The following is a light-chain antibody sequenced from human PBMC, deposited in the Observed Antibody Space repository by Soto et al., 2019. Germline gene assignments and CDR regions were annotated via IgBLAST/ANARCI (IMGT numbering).Light chain of an antibody. CDR2: EVT. Sequence: QSVLTQPPSASGSPGQSVTISCTGTSNDVGAYKYVSWYQQYPGKAPKLMIYEVTKRPSGVPDRFSGSKSGNTASLTVSGLQAEDEADYYCTSYVGNDIWVFGGGTKLTVL. J-gene: IGLJ3*02. CDR3: TSYVGNDIWV. V-gene: IGLV2-8*01. CDR1: SNDVGAYKY.